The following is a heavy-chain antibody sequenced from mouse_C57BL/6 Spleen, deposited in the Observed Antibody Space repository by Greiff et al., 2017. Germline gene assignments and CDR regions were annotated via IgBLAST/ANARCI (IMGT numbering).Heavy chain of an antibody. CDR1: GYTFTSYW. CDR3: AREADYYGSRRYFDV. CDR2: IDPSDSET. D-gene: IGHD1-1*01. J-gene: IGHJ1*03. Sequence: QVQLKQSGAELVRPGSSVKLSCKASGYTFTSYWMHWVKQRPIQGLEWIGNIDPSDSETHSNQKFKDKATLTVDKSSSTAYMQLSSLTSEDSAVYYCAREADYYGSRRYFDVWGTGTTVTVSA. V-gene: IGHV1-52*01.